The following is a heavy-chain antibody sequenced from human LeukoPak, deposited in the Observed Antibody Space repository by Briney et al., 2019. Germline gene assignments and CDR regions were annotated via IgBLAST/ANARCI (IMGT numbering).Heavy chain of an antibody. D-gene: IGHD3-22*01. J-gene: IGHJ4*02. Sequence: PGGSLRLSCAASGFTFSSYGMHWVRQAPGKGLEWVAVISYDGSNKYYADSVKGRFTISRDNSKNTLYLQMNSLRAEDTAVYYCANHPDYNDSSGPLGYWGQGTLVTVSS. V-gene: IGHV3-30*18. CDR3: ANHPDYNDSSGPLGY. CDR2: ISYDGSNK. CDR1: GFTFSSYG.